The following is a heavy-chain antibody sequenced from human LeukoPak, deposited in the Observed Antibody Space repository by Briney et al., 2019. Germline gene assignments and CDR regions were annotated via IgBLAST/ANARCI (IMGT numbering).Heavy chain of an antibody. D-gene: IGHD5-18*01. J-gene: IGHJ4*02. CDR1: GDTVTGFS. Sequence: ASVKVSCKVSGDTVTGFSIHWVRQAPGHGLEWMGGFDPEDGARIFAQKIQGRVTMTEDTSTETAYMDLNSLRSEDTAVYYCATGYTYDYLLYWGQGTLVTVSS. CDR3: ATGYTYDYLLY. V-gene: IGHV1-24*01. CDR2: FDPEDGAR.